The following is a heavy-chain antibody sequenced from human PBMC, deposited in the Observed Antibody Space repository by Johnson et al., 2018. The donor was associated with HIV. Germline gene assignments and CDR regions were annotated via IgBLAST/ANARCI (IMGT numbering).Heavy chain of an antibody. V-gene: IGHV3-NL1*01. D-gene: IGHD6-6*01. CDR1: GLNFDDYG. CDR3: ARVVEAARVPLHDAFDI. J-gene: IGHJ3*02. Sequence: QVQLVESGGGLLQPGRSLRLSCVATGLNFDDYGMHWVRQGPGKGLEWVSVIYSGGSTYYADSVQGRLTISRDNSKYTLDLQMNSLRAEDTAVFYCARVVEAARVPLHDAFDIWGQGTVVTVSS. CDR2: IYSGGST.